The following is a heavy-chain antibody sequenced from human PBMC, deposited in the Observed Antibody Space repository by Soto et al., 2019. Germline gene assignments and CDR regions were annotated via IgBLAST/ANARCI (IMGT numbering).Heavy chain of an antibody. Sequence: SGKVSCKASGFTFTSSAVQWVRQARGQRLEWIGWIVVGSGNTNYAQKFQERVTITRDMSTSTAYMELSSLRSEDTAVYYCAATSLRFLEWLSDYFDYWGQGTLVTVSS. CDR2: IVVGSGNT. CDR1: GFTFTSSA. V-gene: IGHV1-58*01. CDR3: AATSLRFLEWLSDYFDY. J-gene: IGHJ4*02. D-gene: IGHD3-3*01.